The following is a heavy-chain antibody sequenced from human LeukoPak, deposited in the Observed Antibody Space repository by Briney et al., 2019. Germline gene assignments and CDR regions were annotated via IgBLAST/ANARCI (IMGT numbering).Heavy chain of an antibody. D-gene: IGHD2-2*01. CDR2: INPNSGGT. V-gene: IGHV1-2*02. CDR3: ARDGEVPAAIWYY. CDR1: GYTFTGYY. J-gene: IGHJ4*02. Sequence: GASVKVSCKASGYTFTGYYMHWVRQAPGQGLEWMGWINPNSGGTNYAQKFQGRVTMTRDTSISTAYMEPSRLRSDDTAVYYCARDGEVPAAIWYYWGQGTLVTVSS.